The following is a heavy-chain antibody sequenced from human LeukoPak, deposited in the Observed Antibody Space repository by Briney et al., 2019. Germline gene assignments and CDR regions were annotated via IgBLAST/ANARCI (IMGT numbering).Heavy chain of an antibody. CDR1: GGTFSSYA. Sequence: GASVKVSCKASGGTFSSYAISWVRQAPGQGLEWMGGIIPIFGTANYAQKFQGRVTITADESTSTAYMELSSLRSEDTAVYYCARLPGDYYYYGMDVWGQGTTVTVSS. J-gene: IGHJ6*02. V-gene: IGHV1-69*13. CDR2: IIPIFGTA. CDR3: ARLPGDYYYYGMDV.